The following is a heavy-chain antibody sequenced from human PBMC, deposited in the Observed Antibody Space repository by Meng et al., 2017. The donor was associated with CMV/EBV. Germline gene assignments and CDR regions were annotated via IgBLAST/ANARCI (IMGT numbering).Heavy chain of an antibody. CDR3: ARPYYDSSGYYSFAVNYFDY. CDR2: ISYDGSNK. V-gene: IGHV3-30*04. CDR1: SYA. J-gene: IGHJ4*02. Sequence: SYAMHWVRQAPGKGPEWVAVISYDGSNKYYADSVKGRFTISRDNSKNTLYLQMNSLRAEDTAVYYCARPYYDSSGYYSFAVNYFDYWGQGTLVTVSS. D-gene: IGHD3-22*01.